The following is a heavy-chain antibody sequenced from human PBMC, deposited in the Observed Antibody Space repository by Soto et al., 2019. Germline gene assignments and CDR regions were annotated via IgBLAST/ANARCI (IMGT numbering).Heavy chain of an antibody. V-gene: IGHV1-69*13. CDR2: IIPIFGTA. D-gene: IGHD6-19*01. CDR3: ARDGGSGAVADYNWFDP. CDR1: AGTFSSYA. Sequence: SVKVSCKDSAGTFSSYAISWVRQATGQGLEWMGGIIPIFGTANYAQKSQGRVTITADESTSTAYMELSSLRSEDTAVYYCARDGGSGAVADYNWFDPWGQGTLVTVSS. J-gene: IGHJ5*02.